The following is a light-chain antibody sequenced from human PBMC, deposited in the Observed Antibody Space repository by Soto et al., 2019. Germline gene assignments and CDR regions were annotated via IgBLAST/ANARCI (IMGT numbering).Light chain of an antibody. V-gene: IGKV1-5*01. Sequence: DIQMTQSPSTLSASVGERVTITCRASQSVSNWLAWYQQKPGKAPNLLIYDVSSLESGVPSRFSGSGSGTEFILTISSLQPDEFANYYCQKYDSYSWTFGQGTKVEMK. J-gene: IGKJ1*01. CDR1: QSVSNW. CDR2: DVS. CDR3: QKYDSYSWT.